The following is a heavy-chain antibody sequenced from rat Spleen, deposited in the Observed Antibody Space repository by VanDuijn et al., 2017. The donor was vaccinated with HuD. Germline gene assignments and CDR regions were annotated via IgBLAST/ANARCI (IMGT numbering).Heavy chain of an antibody. CDR3: ARRHYGYTDYFDY. Sequence: EVQLVESGGGLVEPGRSMKLSCAASGFTFSNYGMAWVRQAPQKGLEWVATISYGDSSGHSSTYYRDSVKGRFTISRDNAKSTLSLQMDSLRSEDTATYYCARRHYGYTDYFDYWGQGVMVTVSS. V-gene: IGHV5-29*01. CDR2: ISYGDSSGHSST. D-gene: IGHD1-9*01. CDR1: GFTFSNYG. J-gene: IGHJ2*01.